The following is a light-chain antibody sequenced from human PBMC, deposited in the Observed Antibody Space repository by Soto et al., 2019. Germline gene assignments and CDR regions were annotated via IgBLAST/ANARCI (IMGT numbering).Light chain of an antibody. V-gene: IGKV4-1*01. CDR2: WAS. CDR3: QPYYTTLWT. J-gene: IGKJ1*01. CDR1: QSVLYSSNNKNY. Sequence: DIVMTQSPDSLAVSLGERATINCKSSQSVLYSSNNKNYLAWYQQKPGQPPKLLIYWASTRESGFPDRFSGSGSGTDFTLTISSLQAEDVAVYYCQPYYTTLWTFGQGNKVDIK.